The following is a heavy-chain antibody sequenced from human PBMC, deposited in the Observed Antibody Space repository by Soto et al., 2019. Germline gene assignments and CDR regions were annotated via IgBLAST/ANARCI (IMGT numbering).Heavy chain of an antibody. CDR1: GFTFSSSW. CDR2: VSGDGSST. Sequence: GGSLRLSCAASGFTFSSSWMHWVRQAPGKGLVWVSRVSGDGSSTNYADSVKGRFTISRDNAKNTLYLQMNSLRDEDTAVYYCAKICRAVAGSPLGYWGQGTLVTVSS. J-gene: IGHJ4*02. CDR3: AKICRAVAGSPLGY. V-gene: IGHV3-74*01. D-gene: IGHD6-19*01.